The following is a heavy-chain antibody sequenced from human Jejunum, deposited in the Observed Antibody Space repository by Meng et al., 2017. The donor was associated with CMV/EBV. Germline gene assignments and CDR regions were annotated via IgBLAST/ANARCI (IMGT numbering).Heavy chain of an antibody. CDR1: GFSFTPSS. V-gene: IGHV3-11*01. Sequence: AASGFSFTPSSMSWRRQAPGKGLEWLSYISLSGSTIYYADSVKGRFTISRDNANNLLYLQMNSLRADDTAVYYCARGGGFIRFDPWGQGTLVTVSS. J-gene: IGHJ5*02. CDR3: ARGGGFIRFDP. CDR2: ISLSGSTI. D-gene: IGHD3-16*02.